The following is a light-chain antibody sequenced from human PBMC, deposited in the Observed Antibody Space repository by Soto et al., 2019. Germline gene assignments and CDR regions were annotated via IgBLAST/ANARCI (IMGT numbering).Light chain of an antibody. J-gene: IGLJ2*01. CDR1: SSDVGAYNF. CDR3: SSYTTITPLGV. Sequence: QSALTQPASVSGSPGQSITIPCTGTSSDVGAYNFVSWYQQHPGKVPKLIIYDVTARPAGVSNRFAGSKSGNTASLTISGLQAEDEADYYCSSYTTITPLGVFGGGTKVTVL. V-gene: IGLV2-14*03. CDR2: DVT.